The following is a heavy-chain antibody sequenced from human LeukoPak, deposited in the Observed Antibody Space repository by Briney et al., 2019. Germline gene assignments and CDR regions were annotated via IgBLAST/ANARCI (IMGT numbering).Heavy chain of an antibody. CDR1: GFNFGNFW. CDR2: MRGDASYI. J-gene: IGHJ5*02. D-gene: IGHD6-19*01. CDR3: AKEDSSGWGGVDR. Sequence: RGSLRLSCAASGFNFGNFWMSWVRQPPGRGLQWVASMRGDASYIYYVDSVKGRFTISRDNAKNSLYLQMSSLRAEDTAFYYCAKEDSSGWGGVDRWGQGTLVTVSS. V-gene: IGHV3-7*01.